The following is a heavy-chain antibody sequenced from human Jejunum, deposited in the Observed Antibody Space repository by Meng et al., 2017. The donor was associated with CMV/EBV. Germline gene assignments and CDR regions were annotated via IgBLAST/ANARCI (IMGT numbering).Heavy chain of an antibody. CDR2: IYYTGST. V-gene: IGHV4-59*01. Sequence: VSSGAIRGYYGSWLRQPAGKGLEWIGYIYYTGSTTYNPSLKSRITISVDTSKNQFSLKLSSVTAADTAVYYCARNYYGSGPLVFDIWGQGTMVTVSS. D-gene: IGHD3-10*01. CDR1: SGAIRGYY. CDR3: ARNYYGSGPLVFDI. J-gene: IGHJ3*02.